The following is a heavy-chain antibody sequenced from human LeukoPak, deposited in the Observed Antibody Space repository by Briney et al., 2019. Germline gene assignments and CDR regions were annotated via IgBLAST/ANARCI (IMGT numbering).Heavy chain of an antibody. CDR2: IIPIFGTA. V-gene: IGHV1-69*13. J-gene: IGHJ6*02. D-gene: IGHD2-2*02. CDR1: GGTFNSYA. CDR3: AIPLHPIVVVPAAIDYYYYGMDV. Sequence: GASVKVSCKASGGTFNSYAISWVRQAPGQGLEWMGGIIPIFGTANYAQKFQGRVTITADESTSTAYMELSSLRSEDTAVYYCAIPLHPIVVVPAAIDYYYYGMDVWGQGTTVTVSS.